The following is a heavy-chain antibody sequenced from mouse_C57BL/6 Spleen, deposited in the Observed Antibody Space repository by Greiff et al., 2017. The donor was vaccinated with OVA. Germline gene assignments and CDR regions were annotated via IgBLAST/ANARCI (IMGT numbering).Heavy chain of an antibody. Sequence: QVQLKQSGPGLVAPSQSLSITCTVSGFSLTSYGVHWVRQPPGKGLEWLVVIWSDGSTTYNSALKSRLRISKDNSKSQVFLKMNSLQTDDTAMYYCARHGDGYYAFDVWGTGTTVTVSS. CDR3: ARHGDGYYAFDV. D-gene: IGHD2-3*01. CDR1: GFSLTSYG. V-gene: IGHV2-6-1*01. CDR2: IWSDGST. J-gene: IGHJ1*03.